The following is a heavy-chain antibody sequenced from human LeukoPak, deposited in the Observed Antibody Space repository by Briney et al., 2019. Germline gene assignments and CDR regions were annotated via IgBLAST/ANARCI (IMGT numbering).Heavy chain of an antibody. CDR2: IKQDGSEK. D-gene: IGHD3-3*01. Sequence: GGSLRLSCAASGFTFTNYWMSWVRQAPGKGLEWVANIKQDGSEKYYVDSVKGRFTISRDNAKNSLYLQMNSLRAEDTAVYYCARRPVTIFGVPRGYFDYWGQGTLVTVSS. V-gene: IGHV3-7*01. J-gene: IGHJ4*02. CDR3: ARRPVTIFGVPRGYFDY. CDR1: GFTFTNYW.